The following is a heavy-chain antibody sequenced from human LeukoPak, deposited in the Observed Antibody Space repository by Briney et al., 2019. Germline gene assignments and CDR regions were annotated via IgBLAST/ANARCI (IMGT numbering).Heavy chain of an antibody. J-gene: IGHJ4*02. D-gene: IGHD3-10*01. CDR3: ARGWFGEPMGDY. CDR2: IWYDGSNK. CDR1: GFTFSSYG. Sequence: GGSLRLSCAASGFTFSSYGMHWVRQAPGKGLEWVAVIWYDGSNKYYADSVKGRFTISRDNSKNTLYLQMNSLRAEDTAVYYCARGWFGEPMGDYWGQGTLVTVS. V-gene: IGHV3-33*01.